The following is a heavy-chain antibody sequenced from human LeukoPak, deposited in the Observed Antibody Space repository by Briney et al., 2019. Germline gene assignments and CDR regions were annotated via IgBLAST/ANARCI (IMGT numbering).Heavy chain of an antibody. Sequence: SETLSLTCTVSAGSISSYYWSWIRQPPGKGLEWIGYIYYTGSTNYNPSLKSRVTISVDTSKNQFSLRVSSVTAADTAVYYCARMAYGDYVLDYWGQGTLVTVSS. D-gene: IGHD4-17*01. J-gene: IGHJ4*02. CDR2: IYYTGST. V-gene: IGHV4-59*12. CDR1: AGSISSYY. CDR3: ARMAYGDYVLDY.